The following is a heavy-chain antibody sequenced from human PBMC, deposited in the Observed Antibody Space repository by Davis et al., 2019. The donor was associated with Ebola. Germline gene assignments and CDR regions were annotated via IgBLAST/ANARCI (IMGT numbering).Heavy chain of an antibody. D-gene: IGHD3-10*01. CDR3: AKGLRLPPTLFHFMDV. V-gene: IGHV3-23*01. CDR1: GLTFSDYA. J-gene: IGHJ6*04. CDR2: VGGGGGRA. Sequence: PGGSLRLSCAASGLTFSDYAMSWVRQAPGKGLEWVSSVGGGGGRADYAESVKGRFTVSRDNSRNTLYLQMNYLRVEDTAVYYCAKGLRLPPTLFHFMDVWGKGTTVIVSS.